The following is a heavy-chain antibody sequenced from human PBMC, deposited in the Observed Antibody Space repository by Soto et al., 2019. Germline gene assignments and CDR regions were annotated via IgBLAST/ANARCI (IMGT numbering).Heavy chain of an antibody. Sequence: PGVTLSLSCSVSGFTFSSFPMSWVRQAPGKGLEWVSAIRGTGGSTYSADSVKGRFTISRDNSKNTLVRQRNSLRADDTAGYFWARLGGIPAAMRPFGYWGRGTLVTVSS. CDR3: ARLGGIPAAMRPFGY. CDR2: IRGTGGST. CDR1: GFTFSSFP. J-gene: IGHJ4*02. D-gene: IGHD2-2*01. V-gene: IGHV3-23*01.